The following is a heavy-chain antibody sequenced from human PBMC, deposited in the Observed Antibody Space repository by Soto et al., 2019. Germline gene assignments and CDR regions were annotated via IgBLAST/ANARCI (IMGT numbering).Heavy chain of an antibody. CDR2: IYYSGST. CDR3: ARSAVVYGMDV. J-gene: IGHJ6*02. V-gene: IGHV4-59*01. Sequence: QVQLQESGPGLVKPSETLSLTCTVSGGSISSYYWSWIRQPLGKGLEWIGYIYYSGSTNYNPSLKSRVTISVDTSKNQFSLKLSSVTAADTAVYYCARSAVVYGMDVWGQGTTVTVSS. CDR1: GGSISSYY. D-gene: IGHD3-22*01.